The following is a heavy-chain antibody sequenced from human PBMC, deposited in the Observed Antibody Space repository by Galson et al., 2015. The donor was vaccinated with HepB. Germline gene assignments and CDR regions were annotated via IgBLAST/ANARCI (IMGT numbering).Heavy chain of an antibody. J-gene: IGHJ4*02. CDR2: IIPIFGTA. CDR3: ARDRSPSNAYSSSWYYFDY. V-gene: IGHV1-69*13. CDR1: GGTFSSYA. Sequence: SVKVSCKASGGTFSSYAISWVRQAPGQGLEWMGGIIPIFGTANYAQKFQGRVTITADESTSTAYMELSSLRSEDTAVYYCARDRSPSNAYSSSWYYFDYWGQGTLVTVSS. D-gene: IGHD6-13*01.